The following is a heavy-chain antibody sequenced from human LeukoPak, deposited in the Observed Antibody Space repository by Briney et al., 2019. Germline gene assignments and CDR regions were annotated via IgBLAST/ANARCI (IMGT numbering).Heavy chain of an antibody. CDR3: ARDAVVVVPAAIGGDYYYYMDV. CDR2: TNHSGST. J-gene: IGHJ6*03. V-gene: IGHV4-34*01. Sequence: PSETLSLTCAVYGGSFSGYYWSWIRQPPGKGLEWIGETNHSGSTNYNPSLKSRVTMSVDTSKNQLSLKLSSVTAADTAVYYCARDAVVVVPAAIGGDYYYYMDVWGKGTTVTVSS. CDR1: GGSFSGYY. D-gene: IGHD2-2*02.